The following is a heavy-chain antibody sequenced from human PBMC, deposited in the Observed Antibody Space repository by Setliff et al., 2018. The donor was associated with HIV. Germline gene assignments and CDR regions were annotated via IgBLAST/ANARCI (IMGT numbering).Heavy chain of an antibody. V-gene: IGHV3-30*02. CDR3: ARGVRDNSGWSSYYFDY. J-gene: IGHJ4*02. CDR2: IRYTGSNK. Sequence: GGSLRLSCAASGFTFSSYSMNWVRQAPGKGLEWVAFIRYTGSNKYYADSVKGRFTISRDNSKNTLYLQMNSLRAEDTALYYCARGVRDNSGWSSYYFDYWGQGTLVTVSS. CDR1: GFTFSSYS. D-gene: IGHD6-19*01.